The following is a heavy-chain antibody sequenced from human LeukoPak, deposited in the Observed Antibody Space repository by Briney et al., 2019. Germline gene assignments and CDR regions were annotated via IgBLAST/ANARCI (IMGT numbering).Heavy chain of an antibody. J-gene: IGHJ5*02. CDR1: GFTFGDYA. D-gene: IGHD4-17*01. CDR2: IYSGGST. CDR3: AREMTTVTTGEGWFDP. V-gene: IGHV3-53*01. Sequence: GGSLRLSCTASGFTFGDYAMSWVRQAPGKGLEWVSVIYSGGSTYYADSVKGRFTISRDNSKNTLYLQMNSLRAEDTAVYYCAREMTTVTTGEGWFDPWGQGTLVTVSS.